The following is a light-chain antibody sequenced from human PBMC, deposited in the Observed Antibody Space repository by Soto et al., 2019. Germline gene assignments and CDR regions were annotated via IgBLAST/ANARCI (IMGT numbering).Light chain of an antibody. Sequence: DIQMTQSPSSLSASVGYSVTIPCRASQRINKYLNWYQQRSGRAPRLLIHTASSLHSGVPSRFSGSGSGTEFTLTISSLQPEDFAVYYCLQHNTYPLTFGQGTKVDIK. CDR3: LQHNTYPLT. J-gene: IGKJ1*01. CDR1: QRINKY. CDR2: TAS. V-gene: IGKV1-17*01.